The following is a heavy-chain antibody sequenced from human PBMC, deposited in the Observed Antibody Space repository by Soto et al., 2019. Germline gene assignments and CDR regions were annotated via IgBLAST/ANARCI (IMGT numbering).Heavy chain of an antibody. CDR1: GFTFSSYG. D-gene: IGHD2-21*02. V-gene: IGHV3-30*18. Sequence: GSLRLSCAASGFTFSSYGMHWVRQAPGKGLEWVAVISYDGSNKYYADSVKGRFTISRDNSKNTLYLQMNSLRAEDTAVYYCAKDREYCGGDCYSGFFDYCGQGTLVTVFS. CDR2: ISYDGSNK. J-gene: IGHJ4*02. CDR3: AKDREYCGGDCYSGFFDY.